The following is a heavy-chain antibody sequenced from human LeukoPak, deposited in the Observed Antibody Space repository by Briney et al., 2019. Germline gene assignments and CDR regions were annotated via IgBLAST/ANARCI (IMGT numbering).Heavy chain of an antibody. CDR2: IKQDGSEE. V-gene: IGHV3-7*03. CDR1: GFTFSRYW. CDR3: ARGGYSSGMDV. J-gene: IGHJ6*02. D-gene: IGHD5-18*01. Sequence: GGSLRLSCAASGFTFSRYWMTWVRQAPGKGPEWVANIKQDGSEEYYVDSVKGRFTISRDNSKNTLYLQMNSLRAEDTAVYYCARGGYSSGMDVWGQGTTVTVSS.